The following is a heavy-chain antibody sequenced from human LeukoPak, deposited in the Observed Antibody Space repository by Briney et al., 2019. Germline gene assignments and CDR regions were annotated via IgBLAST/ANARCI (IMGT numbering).Heavy chain of an antibody. CDR3: AKDMMGGSSSGFDY. CDR2: ISWNSGSI. D-gene: IGHD6-13*01. J-gene: IGHJ4*02. Sequence: GGSLRLSCAASGFTFDDYAMHWVRQAPGKGLEWVSGISWNSGSIGYADSVKGRFTISRDNAKNSLYLQMNSLRAEDTALYYCAKDMMGGSSSGFDYWGQGTLVTVSS. V-gene: IGHV3-9*01. CDR1: GFTFDDYA.